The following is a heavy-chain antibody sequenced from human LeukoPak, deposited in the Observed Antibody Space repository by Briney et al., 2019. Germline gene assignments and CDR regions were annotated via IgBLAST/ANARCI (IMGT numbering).Heavy chain of an antibody. CDR1: GGSISSYY. CDR2: IYYSGST. CDR3: ARGYCSGGSCFLEHNWFDP. V-gene: IGHV4-59*01. Sequence: PSETLSLTCTVSGGSISSYYWSWIRQPPGKGLEWIGYIYYSGSTNYNPSLKSRVTISVDTSKNQFSLKLSSVTAADTAVYYCARGYCSGGSCFLEHNWFDPWGQGTLVTVSS. J-gene: IGHJ5*02. D-gene: IGHD2-15*01.